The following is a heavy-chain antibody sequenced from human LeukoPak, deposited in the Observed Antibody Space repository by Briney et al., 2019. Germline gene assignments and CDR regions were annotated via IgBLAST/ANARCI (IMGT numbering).Heavy chain of an antibody. CDR3: ARRMYYYDSRGYTYYFDN. V-gene: IGHV3-48*03. D-gene: IGHD3-22*01. CDR1: GFTFSIYE. J-gene: IGHJ4*02. Sequence: PGGSLRLSCAAYGFTFSIYEMNWVRQAPGKGLEWISYIDTSGTTTYYADSVRGRFTVSRDNTKNSLYLQMNTLRAEDTALYYCARRMYYYDSRGYTYYFDNWGQGTLVTVSS. CDR2: IDTSGTTT.